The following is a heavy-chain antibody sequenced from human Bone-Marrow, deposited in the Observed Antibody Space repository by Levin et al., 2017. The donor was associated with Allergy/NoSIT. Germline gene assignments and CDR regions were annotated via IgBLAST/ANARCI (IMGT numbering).Heavy chain of an antibody. CDR3: SKAGAAIHGRLGGVAGYFDS. J-gene: IGHJ4*02. D-gene: IGHD6-19*01. Sequence: SETLSLTCTVSAGSIYTSNFYWGWIRQPPGKGLEWIGTVFSSGRTFYNPSLMNRVTISVDTSKNQFSLKLNSVTAADTAVYFCSKAGAAIHGRLGGVAGYFDSWGQGTLVTVSS. CDR1: AGSIYTSNFY. V-gene: IGHV4-39*01. CDR2: VFSSGRT.